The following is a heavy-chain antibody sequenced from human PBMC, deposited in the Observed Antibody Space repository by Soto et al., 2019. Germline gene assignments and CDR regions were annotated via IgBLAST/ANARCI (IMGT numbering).Heavy chain of an antibody. J-gene: IGHJ4*02. CDR2: IIPVLGTT. D-gene: IGHD3-16*01. V-gene: IGHV1-69*01. Sequence: GXSVKVSCKDSGGLFSSFAISWVRQAPGQGLEWMGGIIPVLGTTNYSQKFQGRVTITADESTNTAYMELSSLTSDDTAMYYCARGGGPYVWFNEFWGQGTQVTVSS. CDR3: ARGGGPYVWFNEF. CDR1: GGLFSSFA.